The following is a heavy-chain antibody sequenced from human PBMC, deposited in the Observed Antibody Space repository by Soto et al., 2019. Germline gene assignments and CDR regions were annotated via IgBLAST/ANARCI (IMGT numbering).Heavy chain of an antibody. CDR2: ISGSGGSA. Sequence: PGGSLRLSCAASGFTFSTYAMTWVRQAPGKGLEWVSTISGSGGSAYSADSVKGRFTISRDNSKNTLFLQMNSLRADDTAVYYCAKDRGPTTVTTVDYWCQGTLVTVSS. J-gene: IGHJ4*02. V-gene: IGHV3-23*01. D-gene: IGHD4-17*01. CDR3: AKDRGPTTVTTVDY. CDR1: GFTFSTYA.